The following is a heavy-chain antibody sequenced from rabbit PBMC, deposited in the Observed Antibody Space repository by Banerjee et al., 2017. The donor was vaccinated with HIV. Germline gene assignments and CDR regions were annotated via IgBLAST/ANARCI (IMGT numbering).Heavy chain of an antibody. V-gene: IGHV1S40*01. D-gene: IGHD4-2*01. CDR2: IYGGSDANT. CDR3: ARGLLITDL. CDR1: GFSFSSYYY. Sequence: QSLEESGGGLVQPEGSLTLTCTASGFSFSSYYYMCWVRQAPGKGLEWIACIYGGSDANTYYASWAKGRFTISKTSSTTVTLQMTSLTAADTATYFCARGLLITDLWGPGTLVTVS. J-gene: IGHJ4*01.